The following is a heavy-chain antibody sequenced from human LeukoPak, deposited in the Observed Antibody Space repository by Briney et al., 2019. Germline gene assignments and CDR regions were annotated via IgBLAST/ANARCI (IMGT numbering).Heavy chain of an antibody. CDR1: GCSFSSYW. J-gene: IGHJ4*02. Sequence: GGSLKISSKGSGCSFSSYWISWGRRLPGKGVAWMGRIDPSDSYTNYNPSFQGHVTISSDKSIRTAYLQWSSLKASDTAMYYCARRSSSGWYDFDYWGQGTLVTVSS. V-gene: IGHV5-10-1*01. CDR3: ARRSSSGWYDFDY. D-gene: IGHD6-19*01. CDR2: IDPSDSYT.